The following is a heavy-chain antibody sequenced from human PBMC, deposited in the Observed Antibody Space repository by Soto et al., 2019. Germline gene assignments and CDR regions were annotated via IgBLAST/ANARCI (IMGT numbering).Heavy chain of an antibody. CDR3: ARSYDFWSGYSDNWFDP. V-gene: IGHV1-24*01. CDR2: FDPEDGET. Sequence: ASVKVSCKVSGYTLTELSMHWVRQAPGKGLEWMGGFDPEDGETIYAQKFQGRVTMTEDTSTDTAYMELSRLRSEDTAVYYCARSYDFWSGYSDNWFDPWGQGTLVTVSS. D-gene: IGHD3-3*01. CDR1: GYTLTELS. J-gene: IGHJ5*02.